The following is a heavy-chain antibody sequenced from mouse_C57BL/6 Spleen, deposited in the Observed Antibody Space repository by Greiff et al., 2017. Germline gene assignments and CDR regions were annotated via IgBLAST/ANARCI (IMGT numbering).Heavy chain of an antibody. CDR2: INPNYGTT. CDR3: ARENGNYSYAKDY. CDR1: GYSFTDYN. Sequence: VQLKESGPELVKPGASVKISCKASGYSFTDYNMNWVKQSPGKSLEWIGLINPNYGTTSYNQKFKGKATLTVDQSSSTAYMQLNSLTSEDSAVYYWARENGNYSYAKDYWGQGTSVTVSS. V-gene: IGHV1-39*01. D-gene: IGHD2-1*01. J-gene: IGHJ4*01.